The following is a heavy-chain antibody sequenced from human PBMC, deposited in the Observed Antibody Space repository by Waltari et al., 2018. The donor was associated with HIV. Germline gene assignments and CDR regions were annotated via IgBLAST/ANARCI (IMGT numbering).Heavy chain of an antibody. CDR1: GYSISSGYY. CDR3: ARARGDYDDLYFQH. D-gene: IGHD4-17*01. V-gene: IGHV4-38-2*01. CDR2: IYHSGGT. J-gene: IGHJ1*01. Sequence: QVQLQESGPGLVKPSETLSLTCAVSGYSISSGYYWGWIRQPPGKGLEWIGSIYHSGGTSYTPSLKSRVTISVDTSKNQFSLKLSSVTAADTAVYYCARARGDYDDLYFQHWGQGTLVTVSS.